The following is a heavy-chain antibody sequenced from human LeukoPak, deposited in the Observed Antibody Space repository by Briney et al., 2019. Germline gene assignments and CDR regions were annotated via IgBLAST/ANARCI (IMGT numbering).Heavy chain of an antibody. J-gene: IGHJ3*02. CDR2: INPNSGGT. CDR1: GYTFTGYY. Sequence: ASVKVSCKASGYTFTGYYMHWVRQAPGQGLEWMGWINPNSGGTNYAQKFQGRVTMTRDTSISTAYMELSRLRSDDTAVYYCARVNAVTTGGAFDIWGQGTMVTVSS. V-gene: IGHV1-2*02. D-gene: IGHD4-17*01. CDR3: ARVNAVTTGGAFDI.